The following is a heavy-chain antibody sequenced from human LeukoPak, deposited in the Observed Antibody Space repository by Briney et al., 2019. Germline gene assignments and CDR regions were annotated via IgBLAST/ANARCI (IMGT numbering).Heavy chain of an antibody. V-gene: IGHV4-61*09. D-gene: IGHD5-18*01. CDR2: IYTSGST. Sequence: SETLSLTCTVSGDSISSSSYYWSWIRQPAGKGLEWIGHIYTSGSTNYNPSLKSRVTMSIDTSKNQFSLKLSSVTAADTAVYYCAMGEGYSYGTFDYWGQGTLVTVSS. J-gene: IGHJ4*02. CDR1: GDSISSSSYY. CDR3: AMGEGYSYGTFDY.